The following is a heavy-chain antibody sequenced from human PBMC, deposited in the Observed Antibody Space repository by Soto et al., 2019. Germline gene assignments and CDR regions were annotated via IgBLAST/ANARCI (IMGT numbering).Heavy chain of an antibody. CDR3: AHSLIGYYYDSSGSNWFDP. CDR1: GFSLSTSGVG. CDR2: IYWDDDK. V-gene: IGHV2-5*02. D-gene: IGHD3-22*01. J-gene: IGHJ5*02. Sequence: QITLKESGPTLVKPTQPLTLTCTFSGFSLSTSGVGVGWIRQPPGKALEWLALIYWDDDKRYSPSLKSRITITKDTSKIQVVLTMTNMDPVDTATYYCAHSLIGYYYDSSGSNWFDPWGQGTLVTVSS.